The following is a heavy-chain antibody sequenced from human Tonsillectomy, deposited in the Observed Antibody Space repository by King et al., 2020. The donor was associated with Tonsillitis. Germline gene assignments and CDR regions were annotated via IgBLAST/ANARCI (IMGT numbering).Heavy chain of an antibody. CDR2: ISSSSSGI. D-gene: IGHD6-19*01. V-gene: IGHV3-48*01. J-gene: IGHJ4*02. Sequence: EVQLVESGGGLAQPGGSLRLSCAASGFTFSSYSMNWVRQAPGKGLEWGSYISSSSSGIYYADSVKGRFTSSRDNAKNSLYLQMNRLRAEDTAVYYCARAAVAGNNHFDYWGQGTLDTVSS. CDR1: GFTFSSYS. CDR3: ARAAVAGNNHFDY.